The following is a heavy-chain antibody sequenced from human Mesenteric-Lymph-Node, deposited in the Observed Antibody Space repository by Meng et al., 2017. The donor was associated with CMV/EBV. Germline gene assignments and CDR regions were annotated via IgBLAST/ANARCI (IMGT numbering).Heavy chain of an antibody. D-gene: IGHD3-3*01. Sequence: SVKVSCKASGGTFSSYAISWVRQAPGQGLEWMGGIIPILGIANYAQKFQGRVTITADKSTSTAYMELSSLRSEDTAVYYCARDLFSGGAPIRISGMIAISGFEFWGQGTLVTVSS. CDR1: GGTFSSYA. V-gene: IGHV1-69*10. J-gene: IGHJ4*02. CDR3: ARDLFSGGAPIRISGMIAISGFEF. CDR2: IIPILGIA.